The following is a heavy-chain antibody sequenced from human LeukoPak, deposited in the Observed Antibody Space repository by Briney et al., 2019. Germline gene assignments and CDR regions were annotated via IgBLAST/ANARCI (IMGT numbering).Heavy chain of an antibody. CDR3: AKGSMIAVAGRVFDY. Sequence: GGSLRLSCAASGFTFSSYAMSWVRQAPGKGLEWVSAISGSGGSTYYADSVKGRFTISRDNSKNTLYLQMNSLRAEDTAVYYCAKGSMIAVAGRVFDYWGQGTLVTVSS. D-gene: IGHD6-19*01. J-gene: IGHJ4*02. CDR1: GFTFSSYA. CDR2: ISGSGGST. V-gene: IGHV3-23*01.